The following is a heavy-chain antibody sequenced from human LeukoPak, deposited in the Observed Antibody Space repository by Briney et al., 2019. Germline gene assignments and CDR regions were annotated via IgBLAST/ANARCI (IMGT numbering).Heavy chain of an antibody. Sequence: PGGSLRLSCVASGFPFSSYWMNWVRQAPGKGLEWVSYISSSSSTIYYADSVKGRFTISRDNAKNSLYLQMNSLRDEDTAVYYCATFALYYYDSSDFFDYWGQGTLVTVSS. CDR2: ISSSSSTI. V-gene: IGHV3-48*02. CDR3: ATFALYYYDSSDFFDY. J-gene: IGHJ4*02. D-gene: IGHD3-22*01. CDR1: GFPFSSYW.